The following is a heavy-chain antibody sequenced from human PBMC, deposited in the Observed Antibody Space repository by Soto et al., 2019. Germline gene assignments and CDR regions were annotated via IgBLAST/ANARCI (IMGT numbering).Heavy chain of an antibody. CDR2: ISSSSSTI. CDR1: GFTFSSYS. J-gene: IGHJ5*02. V-gene: IGHV3-48*02. Sequence: EVQLVESGGGLVQPGGSLRLSCAASGFTFSSYSMNWVRQAPGKGLEWVSYISSSSSTINYADSVKGRFTISRDNAKNSLYLQMNSLRDEDTAVYYCARTLGHSSGWYELNWFDPWGQGTLVTVSS. CDR3: ARTLGHSSGWYELNWFDP. D-gene: IGHD6-19*01.